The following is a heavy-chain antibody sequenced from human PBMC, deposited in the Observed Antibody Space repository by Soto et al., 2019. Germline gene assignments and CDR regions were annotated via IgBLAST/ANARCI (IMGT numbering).Heavy chain of an antibody. V-gene: IGHV4-39*01. D-gene: IGHD5-18*01. Sequence: SETLSLTCTVSGGSISRSSYYWGWIRQPPGKGLEWIGSIYYSGSTYYNPSLKSRVTISVDTSKNQFSLKLSSVTAADTAVYYCACIFSGGYGYGFYYYGMDVWGQGTTVTVSS. CDR3: ACIFSGGYGYGFYYYGMDV. CDR1: GGSISRSSYY. J-gene: IGHJ6*02. CDR2: IYYSGST.